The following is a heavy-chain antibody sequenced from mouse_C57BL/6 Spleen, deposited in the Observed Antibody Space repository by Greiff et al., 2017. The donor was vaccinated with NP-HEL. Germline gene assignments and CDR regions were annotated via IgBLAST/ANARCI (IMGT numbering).Heavy chain of an antibody. V-gene: IGHV1-80*01. CDR3: ATPDYYGSSPFAY. D-gene: IGHD1-1*01. CDR1: GYAFSSYW. J-gene: IGHJ3*01. Sequence: VKVVESGAELVKPGASVKISCKASGYAFSSYWMNWVKQRPGKGLEWIGQIYPGDGDTNYNGKFKGKATLTADKSSSTAYMQLSSLTSEDSAVYFCATPDYYGSSPFAYWGQGTLVTVSA. CDR2: IYPGDGDT.